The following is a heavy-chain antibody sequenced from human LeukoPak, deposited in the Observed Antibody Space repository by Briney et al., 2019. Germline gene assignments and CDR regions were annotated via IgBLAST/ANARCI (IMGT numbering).Heavy chain of an antibody. CDR1: GFTFSSYA. D-gene: IGHD3-9*01. V-gene: IGHV3-23*01. CDR2: ISGSVGST. CDR3: AKVRAQFDYYFDY. Sequence: GGSLRLSCAASGFTFSSYAMSWVRQAPGKGLEWVSAISGSVGSTYYADSVKGRFTISRDNSKNALYLQMNSLRAEDTAVYYCAKVRAQFDYYFDYWGQGTLVTVSS. J-gene: IGHJ4*02.